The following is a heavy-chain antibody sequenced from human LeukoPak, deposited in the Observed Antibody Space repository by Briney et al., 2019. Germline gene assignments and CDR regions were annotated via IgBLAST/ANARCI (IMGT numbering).Heavy chain of an antibody. V-gene: IGHV1-8*03. CDR1: GYTFTSYV. CDR3: ARSRGSYQLSDY. J-gene: IGHJ4*02. CDR2: MNPKSGNT. D-gene: IGHD1-26*01. Sequence: ASVKVSCKASGYTFTSYVIYWVRQATGQGLEWMGWMNPKSGNTGYAQKFQGRVTITTNTSISTAYMELSSLRSEDTAVYYCARSRGSYQLSDYWGQGTLVTVSS.